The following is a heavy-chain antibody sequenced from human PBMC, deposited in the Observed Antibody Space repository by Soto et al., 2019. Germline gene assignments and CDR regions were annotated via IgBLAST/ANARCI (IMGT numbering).Heavy chain of an antibody. Sequence: EVQLVESGGGLVQPGGSLRLSCVASGFTFSGQAMHWIRQAPGKGLEWVSGIFWNGDSGYADSVKGRFTVSRDNAKNSLYLHMNSLTPNDSAIYYCLKDLRSGGLDIWGQGTLVTVSS. J-gene: IGHJ4*02. V-gene: IGHV3-9*01. CDR3: LKDLRSGGLDI. D-gene: IGHD3-16*01. CDR1: GFTFSGQA. CDR2: IFWNGDS.